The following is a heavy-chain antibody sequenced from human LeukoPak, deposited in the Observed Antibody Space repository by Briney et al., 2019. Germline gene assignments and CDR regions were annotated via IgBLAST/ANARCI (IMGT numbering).Heavy chain of an antibody. J-gene: IGHJ4*02. CDR2: IYYSGST. CDR1: GGSVSSGDYY. D-gene: IGHD6-13*01. V-gene: IGHV4-61*10. CDR3: ARGAAAGIGYFDY. Sequence: PSETLSLTCTVSGGSVSSGDYYWTWIRQPAGKGLEWIGYIYYSGSTNYNPSLKSRVTISVDTYKNQFSLKLTSVTAADTAVYYCARGAAAGIGYFDYWGQGTLVTVSS.